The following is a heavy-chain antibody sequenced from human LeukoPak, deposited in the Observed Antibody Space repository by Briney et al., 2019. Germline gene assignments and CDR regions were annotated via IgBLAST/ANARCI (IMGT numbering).Heavy chain of an antibody. CDR3: AKARGGNSALIYFDY. D-gene: IGHD4-23*01. J-gene: IGHJ4*02. CDR2: IGSYNGNT. Sequence: ASVKVSCKASGGTFSSYAISWVRQAPGQGLEWMGWIGSYNGNTNYAQKLQGRVTMTTDTSTSTAYMELRSLKSDDTAVYYCAKARGGNSALIYFDYWGQGTLVTVSS. V-gene: IGHV1-18*01. CDR1: GGTFSSYA.